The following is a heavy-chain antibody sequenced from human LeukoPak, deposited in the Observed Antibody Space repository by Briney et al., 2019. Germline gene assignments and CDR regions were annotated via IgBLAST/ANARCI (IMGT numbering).Heavy chain of an antibody. D-gene: IGHD6-19*01. Sequence: GGSLRLSCAASGFTLSNYAMSWVRQAPGKGLEWVSAITGGGGSTYYADSVKGRFTISRDNSKNTLYLQMNSLRAEDTAVYYCAKRRYRSGGAGDYWGQGTLVTVSS. CDR1: GFTLSNYA. J-gene: IGHJ4*02. CDR3: AKRRYRSGGAGDY. V-gene: IGHV3-23*01. CDR2: ITGGGGST.